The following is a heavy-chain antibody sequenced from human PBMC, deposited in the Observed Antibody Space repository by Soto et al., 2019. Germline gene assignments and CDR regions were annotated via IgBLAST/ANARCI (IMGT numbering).Heavy chain of an antibody. CDR2: IYHSGVT. Sequence: KLRRTLSLTCAVSGGSIRSNNWWSWVRQPPGKGLEWIGEIYHSGVTNYNPSLKSRVTISVDKSKNQFSLKLSSLTAADTAVYYCARISAYHFDYWGQGTLVTVSS. V-gene: IGHV4-4*03. CDR1: GGSIRSNNW. J-gene: IGHJ4*02. CDR3: ARISAYHFDY. D-gene: IGHD3-16*01.